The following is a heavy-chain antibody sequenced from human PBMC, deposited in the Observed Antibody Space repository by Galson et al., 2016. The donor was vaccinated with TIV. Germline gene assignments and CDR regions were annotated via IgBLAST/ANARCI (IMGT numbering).Heavy chain of an antibody. CDR3: ARDRVVDATYYYYNYGMDV. CDR1: GFTFSSYA. CDR2: ISASGAPT. D-gene: IGHD2-15*01. J-gene: IGHJ6*02. V-gene: IGHV3-23*01. Sequence: RLSCADSGFTFSSYAMSWVRQAPGKGPEWVSGISASGAPTAYADSVKGRVTIPRDNSKNTLYLQMNSLRVEDPAVYYCARDRVVDATYYYYNYGMDVWGQGTAVTVSS.